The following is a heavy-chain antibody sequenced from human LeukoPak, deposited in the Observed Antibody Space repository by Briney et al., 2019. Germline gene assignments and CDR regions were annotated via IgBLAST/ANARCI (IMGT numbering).Heavy chain of an antibody. CDR2: ISAYNGNT. CDR1: GYTFTSYG. D-gene: IGHD2-15*01. CDR3: AIGGLHYGRFDP. V-gene: IGHV1-18*04. Sequence: GASVKVSCKASGYTFTSYGTSRVRQAPGQGLEWMGWISAYNGNTNYAQKLQARVTMTTDTSTSTAYMELRSLRSDDTAVYYCAIGGLHYGRFDPWGQGTLVTVSS. J-gene: IGHJ5*02.